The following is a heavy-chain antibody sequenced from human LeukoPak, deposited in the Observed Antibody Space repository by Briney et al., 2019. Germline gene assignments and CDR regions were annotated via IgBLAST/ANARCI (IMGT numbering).Heavy chain of an antibody. CDR1: GFTFSSYA. CDR3: AKVRTGHYFDY. Sequence: GGSLRLSCAASGFTFSSYAMSWVRQAPGKGLEWVSAISGSGGSTYYADSVKGRFTISRDNSKNTVYLQMNSLRAEDTAIYYCAKVRTGHYFDYWGQGTLVTVSS. D-gene: IGHD3/OR15-3a*01. J-gene: IGHJ4*02. CDR2: ISGSGGST. V-gene: IGHV3-23*01.